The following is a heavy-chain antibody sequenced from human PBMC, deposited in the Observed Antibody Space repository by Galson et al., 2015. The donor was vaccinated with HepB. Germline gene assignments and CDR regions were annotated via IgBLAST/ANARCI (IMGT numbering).Heavy chain of an antibody. D-gene: IGHD3-3*01. CDR3: AKLRSRDTIFGVVIVPTNYFDY. V-gene: IGHV3-30*18. CDR1: GFTFSSYG. J-gene: IGHJ4*02. CDR2: ISYDGSNK. Sequence: SLRLSCAASGFTFSSYGMHWVRQAPGKGLEWVAVISYDGSNKYYADSVKGRFTISRDNSKNTLYLQMNSLRAEDTAVYYCAKLRSRDTIFGVVIVPTNYFDYWGQGTLVTVSS.